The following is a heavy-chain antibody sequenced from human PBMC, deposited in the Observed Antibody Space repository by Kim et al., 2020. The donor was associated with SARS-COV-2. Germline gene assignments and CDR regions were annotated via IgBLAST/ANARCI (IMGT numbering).Heavy chain of an antibody. V-gene: IGHV4-4*07. J-gene: IGHJ6*02. CDR3: ARGPRGADAYAVDV. Sequence: SKTLSLTCTVSGGSINSYYWSWIRQPAGKGLEWIGRIYNGGNTNYSPSLKSRVTMSLDTSKNQFSLKLSSVTAADTAVYYCARGPRGADAYAVDVWGQGT. CDR2: IYNGGNT. CDR1: GGSINSYY. D-gene: IGHD1-26*01.